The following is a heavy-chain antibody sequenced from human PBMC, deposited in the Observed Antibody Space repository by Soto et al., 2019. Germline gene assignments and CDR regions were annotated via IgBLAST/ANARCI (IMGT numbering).Heavy chain of an antibody. J-gene: IGHJ5*02. CDR2: INAGNGNT. V-gene: IGHV1-3*01. Sequence: GASVKVSCKASGYTFTSYATHWVRQAPGQRLEWMGWINAGNGNTKYSQKFQGRVTITRDTSASTAYMELSSLRSEDTAVYYCARDMTTVTRLQQFDPWGQGTLVTVSS. CDR3: ARDMTTVTRLQQFDP. D-gene: IGHD4-17*01. CDR1: GYTFTSYA.